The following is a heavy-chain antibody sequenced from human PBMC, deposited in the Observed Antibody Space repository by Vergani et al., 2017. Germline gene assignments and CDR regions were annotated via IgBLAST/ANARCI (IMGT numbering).Heavy chain of an antibody. V-gene: IGHV1-18*01. J-gene: IGHJ4*02. CDR3: GGGGRYNPIGGATSLDY. D-gene: IGHD1-26*01. Sequence: QVQLVQSGAEVKKPGASVKVSCKASGYTFTSYGISWVRQAPGQGLEWMGWISAYNGNTNYAQKLQGRVTMTTDTSTSTAYMELRSLRSDDTAVYYCGGGGRYNPIGGATSLDYWAREPWSPSPQ. CDR2: ISAYNGNT. CDR1: GYTFTSYG.